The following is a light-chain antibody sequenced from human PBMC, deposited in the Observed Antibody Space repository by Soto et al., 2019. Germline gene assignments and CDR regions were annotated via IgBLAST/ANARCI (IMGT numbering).Light chain of an antibody. J-gene: IGKJ1*01. V-gene: IGKV1-39*01. Sequence: DIQMTQSPSSLSASVGDRVTITCRASQGISTYLNWYQQKPGKAPKLLIYAASSLQSGVPSRFSGSGSETDFTLTIXXXXXXXFATYSCQQSXXXXWTFGQ. CDR2: AAS. CDR1: QGISTY. CDR3: QQSXXXXWT.